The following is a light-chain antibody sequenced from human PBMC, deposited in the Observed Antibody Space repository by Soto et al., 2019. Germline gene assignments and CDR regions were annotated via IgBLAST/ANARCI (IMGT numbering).Light chain of an antibody. CDR3: QSYDSSLSGYV. Sequence: QSVLTQPPSGYGAPGQRGTISCTGSSSNIGAGYDVHWYQQLPGTAPKLLIYGNSNRPSGVPDRFSGSKSGTSASLAITGLQAEDEADYYCQSYDSSLSGYVFGTGTKLTVL. V-gene: IGLV1-40*01. CDR1: SSNIGAGYD. J-gene: IGLJ1*01. CDR2: GNS.